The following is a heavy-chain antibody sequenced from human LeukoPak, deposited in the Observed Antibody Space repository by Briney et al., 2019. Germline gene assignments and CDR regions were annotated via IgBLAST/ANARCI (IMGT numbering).Heavy chain of an antibody. CDR2: ISGSGGST. D-gene: IGHD6-6*01. J-gene: IGHJ6*03. CDR3: ARDNQGSYYYMDV. Sequence: GGSLRLSCAASGFTFSSYAMSWVRQAPGKGLEWVSAISGSGGSTYYADSVKGRFTISRDNSKNTLYLQMNSLRAEDTAVYYCARDNQGSYYYMDVWGKGTTVTVSS. V-gene: IGHV3-23*01. CDR1: GFTFSSYA.